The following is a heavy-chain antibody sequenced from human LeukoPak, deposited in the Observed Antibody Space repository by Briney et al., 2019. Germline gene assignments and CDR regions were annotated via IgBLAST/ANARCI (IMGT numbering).Heavy chain of an antibody. D-gene: IGHD6-13*01. V-gene: IGHV1-69*06. CDR1: GGTFSSYA. CDR3: ARRLMGIAAAGTLAP. CDR2: IIPIFGTA. Sequence: VASVKVSCKSSGGTFSSYAISWVRQAPGQGLEWMGGIIPIFGTANYAQKFQGRATITADKSTSTAYMELSSLRSEDTAVYYCARRLMGIAAAGTLAPWGQGTLVTVSS. J-gene: IGHJ5*02.